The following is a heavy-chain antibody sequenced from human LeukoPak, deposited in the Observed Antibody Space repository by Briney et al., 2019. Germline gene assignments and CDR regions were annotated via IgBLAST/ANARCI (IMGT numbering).Heavy chain of an antibody. CDR2: IIPIFGTA. Sequence: SVKVSCKASGGTFSSYAISWVRQAPGQGLEWMGGIIPIFGTANYAQKFQGRVTITTDESTSTAYMELSSLRSEDTAVYYCASWADCNGGSCSDRGFDYWGQGTLVTVSS. CDR1: GGTFSSYA. J-gene: IGHJ4*02. D-gene: IGHD2-15*01. V-gene: IGHV1-69*05. CDR3: ASWADCNGGSCSDRGFDY.